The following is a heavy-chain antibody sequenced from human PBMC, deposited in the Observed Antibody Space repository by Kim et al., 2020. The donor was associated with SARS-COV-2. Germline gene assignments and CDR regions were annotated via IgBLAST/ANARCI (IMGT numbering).Heavy chain of an antibody. CDR1: GFSFSNYG. CDR2: ITSGDFNT. J-gene: IGHJ4*02. CDR3: AKRRISVAGVED. V-gene: IGHV3-23*01. D-gene: IGHD6-19*01. Sequence: GGSLRLSCVASGFSFSNYGMTWVRQAPGKGPEWVSSITSGDFNTFYADSVRGRFTISRDNSKNTLYLQMDSLRAEDTAIYYCAKRRISVAGVEDWGQGTLVTVSS.